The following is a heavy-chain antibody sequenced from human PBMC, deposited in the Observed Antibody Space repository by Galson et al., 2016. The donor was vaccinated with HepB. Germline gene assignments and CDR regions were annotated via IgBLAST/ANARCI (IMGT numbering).Heavy chain of an antibody. CDR3: ARDKSFYYYGMDV. V-gene: IGHV3-33*01. Sequence: SLRLSCAASGFTFSSCGMHWVRQAPGKGLEWLALIWYDGSNDYYADSVKGRVTISRGNSNNTLYLQMTSLSPEDTAVYYCARDKSFYYYGMDVWGQGTTVTVSS. J-gene: IGHJ6*02. CDR1: GFTFSSCG. CDR2: IWYDGSND.